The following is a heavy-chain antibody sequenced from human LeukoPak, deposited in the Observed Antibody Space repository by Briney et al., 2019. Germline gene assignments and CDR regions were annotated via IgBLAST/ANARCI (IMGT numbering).Heavy chain of an antibody. V-gene: IGHV1-18*01. CDR2: ISAYNGNT. CDR3: AGVVVGATRGEWFDS. CDR1: GYTFTSYG. Sequence: ASVTVSCKASGYTFTSYGISWVRQAPGQGLEWMGWISAYNGNTNYEHKLQGRVTMTTDTSTSTAYMELRSLRADDAAGYYCAGVVVGATRGEWFDSWGQGTLVTVSS. J-gene: IGHJ5*01. D-gene: IGHD1-26*01.